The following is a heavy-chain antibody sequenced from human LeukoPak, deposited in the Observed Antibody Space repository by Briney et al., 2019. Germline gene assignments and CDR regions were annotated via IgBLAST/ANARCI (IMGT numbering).Heavy chain of an antibody. J-gene: IGHJ6*02. CDR2: IYYSGST. CDR1: GGSISSSSYY. V-gene: IGHV4-39*07. Sequence: SETLSLTCTVSGGSISSSSYYWGWIRQPPGKGLEWIGSIYYSGSTYYNPSLKSRVTISVDTSKNQFSLKLSSVTAADTAVYYCAREKIKCRGGSCPPPPYGMDVWGQGTTVTVSS. D-gene: IGHD2-15*01. CDR3: AREKIKCRGGSCPPPPYGMDV.